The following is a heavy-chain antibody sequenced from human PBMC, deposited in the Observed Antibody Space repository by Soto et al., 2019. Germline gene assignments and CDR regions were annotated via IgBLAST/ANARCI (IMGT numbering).Heavy chain of an antibody. J-gene: IGHJ4*02. Sequence: LRLSCAASGFTVTDAWMTWFRQAPGKGPEWVGRIERKSDGGTTSYAAPVRGRFTISRDDSKNTLYLQMDSLKIEDTAVYYCVSLYLGYRGQGTLVTVSS. D-gene: IGHD3-10*01. CDR3: VSLYLGY. CDR1: GFTVTDAW. CDR2: IERKSDGGTT. V-gene: IGHV3-15*04.